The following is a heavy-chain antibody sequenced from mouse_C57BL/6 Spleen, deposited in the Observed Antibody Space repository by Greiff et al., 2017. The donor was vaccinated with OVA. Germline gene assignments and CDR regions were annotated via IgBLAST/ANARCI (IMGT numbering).Heavy chain of an antibody. CDR2: ISYDGSN. Sequence: EVHLVESGPGLVKPSQSLSLTCSVTGYSITSGYYWNWIRQFPGNKLEWMGYISYDGSNNYNPSLKNRISITRDTSKNQFFLKLNSVTTEDTATYYGARETTVVARDYYAMDYWGQGTSVTVSS. D-gene: IGHD1-1*01. CDR3: ARETTVVARDYYAMDY. CDR1: GYSITSGYY. V-gene: IGHV3-6*01. J-gene: IGHJ4*01.